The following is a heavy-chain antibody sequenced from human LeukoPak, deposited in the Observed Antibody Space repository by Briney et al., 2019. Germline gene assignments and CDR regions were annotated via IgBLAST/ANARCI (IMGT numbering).Heavy chain of an antibody. V-gene: IGHV3-30*04. CDR1: GFTFSSYA. Sequence: PGGSLRLSCAASGFTFSSYAMHWVRQAPGKGLEWVAVISYDGSNKYYADSVKGRFTISRDNSKNTLYLQMNSLRAEDTAVYYCASDVSSSSVENWFDPWGQGTLVTVSS. D-gene: IGHD6-6*01. CDR2: ISYDGSNK. CDR3: ASDVSSSSVENWFDP. J-gene: IGHJ5*02.